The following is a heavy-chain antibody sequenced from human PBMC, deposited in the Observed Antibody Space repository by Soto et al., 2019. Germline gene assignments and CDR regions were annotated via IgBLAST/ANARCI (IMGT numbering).Heavy chain of an antibody. CDR1: GYTFSDHE. CDR2: MNPNSGDT. Sequence: SVKVSCKASGYTFSDHEINWVRQASGQGPEWLGWMNPNSGDTGYAQNFQGRVTMTRDTSKRTAYMELSSLRSEDTAVYYCARVGGNWNDDYFDYWGQGTLVTVSS. D-gene: IGHD1-1*01. J-gene: IGHJ4*02. V-gene: IGHV1-8*01. CDR3: ARVGGNWNDDYFDY.